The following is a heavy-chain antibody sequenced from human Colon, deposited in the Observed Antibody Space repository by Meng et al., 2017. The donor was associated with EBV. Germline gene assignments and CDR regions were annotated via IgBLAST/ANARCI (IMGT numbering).Heavy chain of an antibody. CDR3: LRGSGGAV. V-gene: IGHV4-4*02. CDR2: IHQTGSR. D-gene: IGHD2-21*01. Sequence: QWQLAGAGPVRATPSHPLSLAIAGASDSITHHLWWGVVRQPPGKGLGLSEKIHQTGSRAYYPSLKSRRRMTIDNSKSQFFLKLTSVTAAETAVYHCLRGSGGAVWGQGTLVTVSS. J-gene: IGHJ4*02. CDR1: SDSITHHLW.